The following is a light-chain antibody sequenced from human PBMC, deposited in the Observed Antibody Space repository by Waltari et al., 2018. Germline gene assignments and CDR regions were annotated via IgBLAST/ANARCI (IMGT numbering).Light chain of an antibody. CDR3: QQYNDWPYT. Sequence: EIVMTQSPVTLSVSPGERAALSCRPSQSVRTNLAWYQQRPGKTPRLLIYGTSTRATEIPDRFSGSGSGTEFTLTISSLQSEDFAVYYCQQYNDWPYTFGQGTKLEIK. V-gene: IGKV3-15*01. CDR2: GTS. J-gene: IGKJ2*01. CDR1: QSVRTN.